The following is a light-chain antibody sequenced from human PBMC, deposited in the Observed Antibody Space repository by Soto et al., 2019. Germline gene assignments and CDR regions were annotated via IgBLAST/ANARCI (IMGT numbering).Light chain of an antibody. CDR2: AAS. CDR3: QQYENYWT. Sequence: DIQMTQSPSTLSASVGDRVTITCRATQSISSWLAWYQQKPGKAPKLLIYAASTLQSGVPSRFSGSGSGTEFTLTISNLQPDDFATYYCQQYENYWTFGQGTKV. V-gene: IGKV1-5*01. J-gene: IGKJ1*01. CDR1: QSISSW.